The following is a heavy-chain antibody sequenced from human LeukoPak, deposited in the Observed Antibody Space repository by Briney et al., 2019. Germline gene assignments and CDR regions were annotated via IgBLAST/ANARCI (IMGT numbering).Heavy chain of an antibody. D-gene: IGHD6-19*01. CDR1: GFTFSSSA. CDR3: AKDRYSSVITPFDY. V-gene: IGHV3-23*01. CDR2: ISDNGGST. J-gene: IGHJ4*02. Sequence: GGSLRLSCAASGFTFSSSAMTWVRQAPGKGLEWVSSISDNGGSTYFADSVKARFTISRDNSKNTLYLQMNSLRAEDTAVYYCAKDRYSSVITPFDYWGQGTLVTVSS.